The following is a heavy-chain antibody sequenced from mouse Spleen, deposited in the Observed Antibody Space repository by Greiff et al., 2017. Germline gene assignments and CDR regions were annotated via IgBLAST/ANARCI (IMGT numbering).Heavy chain of an antibody. D-gene: IGHD2-3*01. V-gene: IGHV1-82*01. J-gene: IGHJ2*01. CDR3: AKIYDGYYVGYFDY. CDR1: GYAFSSSW. Sequence: QVQLQQSGPELVKPGASVKISCKASGYAFSSSWMNWVKQRPGKGLEWIGRIYPGDGDTNYNGKFKGKATLTADKSSSTAYMQLSSLTSEDSAVYFCAKIYDGYYVGYFDYWGQGTTLTVSS. CDR2: IYPGDGDT.